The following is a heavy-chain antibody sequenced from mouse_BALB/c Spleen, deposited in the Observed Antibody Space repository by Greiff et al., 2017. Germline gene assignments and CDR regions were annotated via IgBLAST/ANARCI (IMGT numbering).Heavy chain of an antibody. CDR1: GFNITDSY. J-gene: IGHJ3*01. V-gene: IGHV14-3*02. D-gene: IGHD4-1*01. CDR3: SLYWDRCAY. CDR2: IDPANGNT. Sequence: EVQLQQSGAELVKPGASVKLSCTASGFNITDSYMHWVKQRPEQGLEWIGRIDPANGNTKYDPKFQGKATITADTSSNTAYLQLSSLTSEDTAVYYCSLYWDRCAYWGQGTLVTVSA.